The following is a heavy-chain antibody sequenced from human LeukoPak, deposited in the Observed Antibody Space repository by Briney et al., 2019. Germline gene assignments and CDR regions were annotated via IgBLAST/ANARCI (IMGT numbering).Heavy chain of an antibody. D-gene: IGHD2-21*02. CDR2: IIPILGIA. CDR3: ARGTPYCGGDCYSADY. V-gene: IGHV1-69*04. Sequence: SVKVSCKASGGTFSSYAISWVRQAPGQGLEWMGRIIPILGIANYAQKFQGRVTITADKSTSTAYMELRSLRSDDTAVYYCARGTPYCGGDCYSADYWGQGTLVTVSS. CDR1: GGTFSSYA. J-gene: IGHJ4*02.